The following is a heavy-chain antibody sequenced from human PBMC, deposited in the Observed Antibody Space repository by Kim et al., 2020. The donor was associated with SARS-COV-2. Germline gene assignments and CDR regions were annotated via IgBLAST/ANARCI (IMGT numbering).Heavy chain of an antibody. J-gene: IGHJ6*02. V-gene: IGHV3-66*01. Sequence: GGSLRLSCAASGFTVSSNYMSWVRQAPGKGLEWVSVIYSGGSTYYADSVKGRFTISRDNSKNTLYLQMNSLRAEDTAVYYCARDSAGYYYYGMDVWGQGTTVTVSS. CDR1: GFTVSSNY. CDR2: IYSGGST. D-gene: IGHD1-26*01. CDR3: ARDSAGYYYYGMDV.